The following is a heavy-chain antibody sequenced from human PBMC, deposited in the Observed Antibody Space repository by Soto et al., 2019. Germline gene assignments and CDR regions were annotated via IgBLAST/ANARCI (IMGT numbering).Heavy chain of an antibody. CDR3: ARGRKSDYGANSNWFDP. Sequence: ASETLSLTCPVSVGSISSYYWSWIRQPPGKGLELIGYIYYSGSTNYNPSLKSRVTISVDTSKNQFSLKLRSVTAADTAVYYCARGRKSDYGANSNWFDPWGQGTMVTVSS. CDR2: IYYSGST. V-gene: IGHV4-59*01. CDR1: VGSISSYY. J-gene: IGHJ5*02. D-gene: IGHD4-17*01.